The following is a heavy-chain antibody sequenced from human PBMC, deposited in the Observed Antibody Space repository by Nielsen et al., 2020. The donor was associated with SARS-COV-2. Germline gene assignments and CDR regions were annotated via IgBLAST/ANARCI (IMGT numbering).Heavy chain of an antibody. CDR3: VRVRDDGFYYDTGPFDN. V-gene: IGHV3-74*01. CDR2: ISSDGTKT. Sequence: GGSLRLSCTASGFTFDDYGMNWVRQVPGKGLAWVSRISSDGTKTTYADSVKGRFTISKDNTRNTLYLQMNSLRAEDTAVYYCVRVRDDGFYYDTGPFDNWGQGSLVTVSS. CDR1: GFTFDDYG. D-gene: IGHD3-22*01. J-gene: IGHJ4*02.